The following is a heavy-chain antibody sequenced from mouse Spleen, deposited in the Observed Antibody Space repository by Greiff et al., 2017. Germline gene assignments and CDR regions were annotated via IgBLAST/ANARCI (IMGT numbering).Heavy chain of an antibody. V-gene: IGHV1-63*01. Sequence: QVQLKQSGAELVRPGTSVKISCKASGYAFTNYWLGWVKQRPGHGLEWIGDIYPGSGNTYYNEKFKDKATLTVDKSSSTAYMQLSSLTSEDSAVYYCARRAPYGNLDYWGQGTTLTVSS. CDR3: ARRAPYGNLDY. D-gene: IGHD2-1*01. J-gene: IGHJ2*01. CDR1: GYAFTNYW. CDR2: IYPGSGNT.